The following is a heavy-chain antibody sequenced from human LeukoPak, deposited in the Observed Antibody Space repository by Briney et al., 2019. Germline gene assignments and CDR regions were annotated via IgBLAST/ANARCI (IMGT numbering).Heavy chain of an antibody. J-gene: IGHJ3*02. CDR1: GYSISSGYY. CDR2: IYHSGST. V-gene: IGHV4-38-2*02. Sequence: SETLPLTCAVSGYSISSGYYWGWIRQPPGKGLEWIGSIYHSGSTYYNPSLKSRVTISVDTSKNQFSLKLSSVTAADTAVYYCARDRVQLERREDAFDIWGQGTMVTVSS. CDR3: ARDRVQLERREDAFDI. D-gene: IGHD1-1*01.